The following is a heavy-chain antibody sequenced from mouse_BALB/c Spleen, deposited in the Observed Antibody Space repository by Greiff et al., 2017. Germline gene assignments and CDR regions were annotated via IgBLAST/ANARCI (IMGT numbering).Heavy chain of an antibody. D-gene: IGHD2-3*01. V-gene: IGHV5-4*02. J-gene: IGHJ1*01. CDR2: ISDGGSYT. CDR1: GFTFSDYY. Sequence: DVMLVESGGGLVKPGGSLKLSCAASGFTFSDYYMYWVRQTPEKRLEWVATISDGGSYTYYPDSVKGRFTISRDNAKNNLYLQMSSLKSEDTAMYYCARWLLRGWYFDVWGAGTTVTVSS. CDR3: ARWLLRGWYFDV.